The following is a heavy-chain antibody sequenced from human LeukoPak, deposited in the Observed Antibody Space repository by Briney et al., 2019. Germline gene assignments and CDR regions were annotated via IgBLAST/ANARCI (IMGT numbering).Heavy chain of an antibody. CDR2: LDDSGNT. V-gene: IGHV4-39*02. D-gene: IGHD2-15*01. J-gene: IGHJ5*02. CDR3: ARRLRIGAAEWFDP. Sequence: SETLSLTCSVSSGSVRSNYYSWAWIRQAPGKGLEWVGGLDDSGNTYYNPSLKSRLTMSVDTSKNHFSLNLKSVAAADTSAYYCARRLRIGAAEWFDPWGQGIMVTVSS. CDR1: SGSVRSNYYS.